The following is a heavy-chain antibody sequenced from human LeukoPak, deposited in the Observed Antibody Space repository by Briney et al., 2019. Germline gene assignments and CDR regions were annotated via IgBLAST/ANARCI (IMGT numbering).Heavy chain of an antibody. J-gene: IGHJ5*02. CDR1: GGSISSYY. CDR2: IYYSGST. CDR3: ARTTDTYIGDCWFDP. V-gene: IGHV4-59*01. D-gene: IGHD2-21*01. Sequence: PSETLSLTCTVSGGSISSYYWSWIRQPPGKGLEWIGYIYYSGSTNYNPSLKCRVTISVDTSKNQFSLKLSSVTAADTAVYYCARTTDTYIGDCWFDPWGQGTLVTVSS.